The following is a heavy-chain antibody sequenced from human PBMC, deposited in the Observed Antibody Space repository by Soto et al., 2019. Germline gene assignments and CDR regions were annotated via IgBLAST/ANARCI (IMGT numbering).Heavy chain of an antibody. V-gene: IGHV4-4*07. CDR2: VYSSGTT. Sequence: SETLSLTCSVSGGSINSYLWSWIRQPAGKGLEWIGRVYSSGTTDYNPSLNSRATLSVETSKNQFSLKLSSVTAADTAVYYCARDIGSYAYGEGYWGQGIQVTVSS. CDR1: GGSINSYL. CDR3: ARDIGSYAYGEGY. J-gene: IGHJ4*02. D-gene: IGHD3-10*01.